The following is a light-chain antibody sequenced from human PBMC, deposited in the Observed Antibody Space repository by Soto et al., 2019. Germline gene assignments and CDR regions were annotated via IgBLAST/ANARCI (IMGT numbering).Light chain of an antibody. V-gene: IGKV3-15*01. CDR2: GAS. J-gene: IGKJ4*01. Sequence: EVVMTQSPATLPVSPGERVTLSCTASQSVSGNLAWYQQKPGQAPRLLIHGASTRATDIPARFSGSGSGTEFTLTITSLQSEDFAVYYCQQYHNWPPGLTFGGGTRVEIK. CDR3: QQYHNWPPGLT. CDR1: QSVSGN.